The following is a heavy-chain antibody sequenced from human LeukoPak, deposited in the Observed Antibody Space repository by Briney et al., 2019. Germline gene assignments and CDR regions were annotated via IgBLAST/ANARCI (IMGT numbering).Heavy chain of an antibody. Sequence: GGSLRLSCAASGFTFSGHEMNWVRQAPGKGLEWVACISSSGSSIYYADSVKGRFTISRDNAKNSLYLRMNSLRAEDTAVYYCAGAGFDYWGRGTLVTVSS. CDR3: AGAGFDY. V-gene: IGHV3-48*03. CDR2: ISSSGSSI. CDR1: GFTFSGHE. J-gene: IGHJ4*02.